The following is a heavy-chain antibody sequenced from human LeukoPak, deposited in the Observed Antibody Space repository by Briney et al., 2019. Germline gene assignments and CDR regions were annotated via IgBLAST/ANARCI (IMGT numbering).Heavy chain of an antibody. CDR2: INPNSGVT. J-gene: IGHJ4*02. V-gene: IGHV1-2*02. CDR1: GYIFTAYY. CDR3: AGGGKVGY. D-gene: IGHD3-16*01. Sequence: HGASVKVSCKASGYIFTAYYMHWVRQAPGQGLEWMGWINPNSGVTHYAQKFQGRVTMTRDTSISTAYMELSSLRSDDTAVYYCAGGGKVGYWGQGTLVTVSS.